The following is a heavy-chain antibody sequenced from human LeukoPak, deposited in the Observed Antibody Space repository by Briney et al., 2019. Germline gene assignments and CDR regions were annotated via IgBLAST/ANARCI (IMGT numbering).Heavy chain of an antibody. V-gene: IGHV5-51*01. J-gene: IGHJ6*03. CDR1: GYSFTSYW. Sequence: GESLKISCKGSGYSFTSYWIGWVRQMPGKGLEWMGIIYPGDSDTRYSPSFQGQVTISADKSISTAYLQWSSLKASDTAMYYCARYPSMVRGVIKHYYYMDVWGKGTTVTVSS. CDR3: ARYPSMVRGVIKHYYYMDV. CDR2: IYPGDSDT. D-gene: IGHD3-10*01.